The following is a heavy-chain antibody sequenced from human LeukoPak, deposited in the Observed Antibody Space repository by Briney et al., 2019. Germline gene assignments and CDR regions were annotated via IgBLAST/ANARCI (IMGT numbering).Heavy chain of an antibody. CDR2: ISSGSSTK. CDR1: GFTFSSYT. V-gene: IGHV3-48*04. D-gene: IGHD3-10*01. Sequence: GGSLRLSCAASGFTFSSYTMNWVRQAPGKGREGVSYISSGSSTKYYADSVKGRFTISRDNAKNSLYLQMNSLRAEDTALYYCARDQDYYGSGTLFDYWGQGTLVTVSS. CDR3: ARDQDYYGSGTLFDY. J-gene: IGHJ4*02.